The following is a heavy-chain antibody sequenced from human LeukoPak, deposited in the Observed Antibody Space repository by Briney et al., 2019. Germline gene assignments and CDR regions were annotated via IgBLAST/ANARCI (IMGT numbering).Heavy chain of an antibody. D-gene: IGHD3-9*01. CDR3: ARNAYDFLTGHLVYMDV. V-gene: IGHV4-59*01. Sequence: SETLSLTCTVSGGSISTYYWTWIRQPPRKGLEWIGYIYYSGSTNYIPSLKSRVTISIDTSKNQFSLRLSSVTAADTAMYYCARNAYDFLTGHLVYMDVWGKGTTVTVSS. CDR2: IYYSGST. CDR1: GGSISTYY. J-gene: IGHJ6*03.